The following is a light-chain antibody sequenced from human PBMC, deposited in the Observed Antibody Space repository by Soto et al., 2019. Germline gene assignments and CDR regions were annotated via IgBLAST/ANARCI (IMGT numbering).Light chain of an antibody. CDR2: EGS. J-gene: IGLJ1*01. V-gene: IGLV2-23*01. Sequence: VLTQPASVSGSPGQSITISCTGTSSDVGSYNLVSWYQQHPGKAPKLMIYEGSKRPSGVSNRFSGSKSGNTASLTISGLQAEDEADYYCCSYAGSSTYVFGTGTKATVL. CDR1: SSDVGSYNL. CDR3: CSYAGSSTYV.